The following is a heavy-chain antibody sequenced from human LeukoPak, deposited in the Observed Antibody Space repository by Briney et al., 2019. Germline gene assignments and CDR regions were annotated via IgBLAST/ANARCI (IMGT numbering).Heavy chain of an antibody. Sequence: GGSLRLSCAASGFTFSSYSMNWVRQAPGKGLEWVSGINWNGGSTGYVDFVKGRFTISRDNARNSLYLQMNSLRAEDTALYFCARAGPSARGISGWLYYFDYWGQGTLVTVSS. D-gene: IGHD6-19*01. CDR3: ARAGPSARGISGWLYYFDY. J-gene: IGHJ4*02. CDR1: GFTFSSYS. V-gene: IGHV3-20*04. CDR2: INWNGGST.